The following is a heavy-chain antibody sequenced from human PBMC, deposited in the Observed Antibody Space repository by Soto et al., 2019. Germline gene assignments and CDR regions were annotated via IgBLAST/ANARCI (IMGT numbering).Heavy chain of an antibody. Sequence: EVQLLESGGGLVQPGGSLRLSCAASGFTFGSYGMTWVRQAPGKGLECVSGITAATGTTYYADSVKGRFTITRDLSTNTRCLQMNSMRAADSAVYYCAKAKGRSNFYYSGLDVWGQGTTVTVSS. D-gene: IGHD1-26*01. CDR1: GFTFGSYG. CDR3: AKAKGRSNFYYSGLDV. CDR2: ITAATGTT. J-gene: IGHJ6*02. V-gene: IGHV3-23*01.